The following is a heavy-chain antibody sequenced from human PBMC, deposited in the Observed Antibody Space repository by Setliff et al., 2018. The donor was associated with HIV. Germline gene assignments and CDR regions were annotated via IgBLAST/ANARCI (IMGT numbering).Heavy chain of an antibody. J-gene: IGHJ3*02. CDR1: GGSMSSSNW. D-gene: IGHD3-22*01. CDR3: ARRGYYDSSSYNDAFDI. CDR2: MYHSGST. Sequence: SGGSMSSSNWWSWVRQPPGKGLEWIGEMYHSGSTKYNPSLKSRVTISVDKSKNQVSLKLNSVTAADTAVYYCARRGYYDSSSYNDAFDIWGQGTMVTVSS. V-gene: IGHV4-4*02.